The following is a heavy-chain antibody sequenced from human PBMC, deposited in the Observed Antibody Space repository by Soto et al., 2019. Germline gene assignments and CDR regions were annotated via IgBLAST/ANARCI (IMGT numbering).Heavy chain of an antibody. CDR1: GFAFSNCA. V-gene: IGHV3-23*05. J-gene: IGHJ4*02. D-gene: IGHD2-21*02. CDR2: IKTSGDTT. Sequence: EVQLLESGGDLVQPGGSLRLSCAASGFAFSNCAMSWVRQAPGKGLEWVSTIKTSGDTTFYADPVKGRFTTSRDDSKNTLYLQINSLRAEDPATYYCTKDVTGDIGADFWGQGTPVTVSS. CDR3: TKDVTGDIGADF.